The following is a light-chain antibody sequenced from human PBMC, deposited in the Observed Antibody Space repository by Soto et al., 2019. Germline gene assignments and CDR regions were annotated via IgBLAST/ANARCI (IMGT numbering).Light chain of an antibody. CDR1: QGIGDT. V-gene: IGKV3-15*01. CDR3: QHYVNWPRT. J-gene: IGKJ4*01. CDR2: DTS. Sequence: EIVMTQSPATLSVSPGXGATLSCRASQGIGDTLAWYQQKPGQTPRLLIYDTSIRATGVPARFSGSRSGAEFTLTISSLQSEDFAVYYCQHYVNWPRTFGGGTKVDIK.